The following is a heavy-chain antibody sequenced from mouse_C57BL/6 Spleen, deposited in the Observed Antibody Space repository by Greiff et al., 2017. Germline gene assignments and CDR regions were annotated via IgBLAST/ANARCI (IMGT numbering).Heavy chain of an antibody. Sequence: QVQLQQSGAELVKPGASVKLSCKASGYTFTSYWMHWVKQRPGQGLEWIGMIHPNSGSTNYNEKFKSKATLTVAKSSSTAYMQLSSLTSEDSAVYYCALLGSSYAMDDWGQGTSVTVSS. CDR2: IHPNSGST. D-gene: IGHD1-1*01. CDR1: GYTFTSYW. V-gene: IGHV1-64*01. J-gene: IGHJ4*01. CDR3: ALLGSSYAMDD.